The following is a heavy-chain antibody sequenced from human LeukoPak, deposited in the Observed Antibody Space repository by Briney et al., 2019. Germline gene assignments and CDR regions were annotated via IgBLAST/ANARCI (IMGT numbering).Heavy chain of an antibody. CDR1: GGSISNFY. J-gene: IGHJ6*03. Sequence: PSETLSLTCTLSGGSISNFYWSWIRQSPEEGLEWVGQIHYSGSTTYNPSLESRITISVDTSENQFSLKLSSVTAADTAIYYCARRGSHYYYYMDVWGKGTTVTVSS. D-gene: IGHD6-6*01. CDR3: ARRGSHYYYYMDV. CDR2: IHYSGST. V-gene: IGHV4-59*08.